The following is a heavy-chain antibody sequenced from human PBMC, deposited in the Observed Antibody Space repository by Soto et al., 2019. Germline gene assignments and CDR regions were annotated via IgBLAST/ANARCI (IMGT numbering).Heavy chain of an antibody. CDR1: GFTFSTYG. J-gene: IGHJ5*02. V-gene: IGHV3-30*18. D-gene: IGHD6-13*01. CDR3: AKEVLAAGQGWFDP. CDR2: ISYDENTR. Sequence: QVQLLESGGGVVQPGRSLRLSCEASGFTFSTYGMHWVRQAPGKGLEWVAIISYDENTRYYADSLKGRFTISRDNSKNTLYLDISHVTPEDTAVYYCAKEVLAAGQGWFDPWGQGTLVTVSS.